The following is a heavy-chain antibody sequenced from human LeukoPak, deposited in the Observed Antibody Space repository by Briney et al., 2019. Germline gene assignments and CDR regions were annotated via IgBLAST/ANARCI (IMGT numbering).Heavy chain of an antibody. J-gene: IGHJ4*02. CDR1: GFTFSSYA. V-gene: IGHV3-30-3*01. CDR2: ISYDGSNK. CDR3: ANHAPADYGDY. Sequence: GGSLRLSCAASGFTFSSYAMHWVRQAPGKGLEWVAVISYDGSNKYYADSVKGRFTISRDNSKNTLYLQMNSLRAEDTAVYYCANHAPADYGDYWGQGTLVTVSS.